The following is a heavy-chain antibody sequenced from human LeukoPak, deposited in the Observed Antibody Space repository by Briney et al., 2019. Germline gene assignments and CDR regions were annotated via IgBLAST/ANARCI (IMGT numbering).Heavy chain of an antibody. Sequence: PGRSLRLSCAASGFTFSSYGMHWVRQAPGKGLEWVAVIWYDGSNKYYADSVKGRFTISRDNSKNTLYLQMNSLRAEDTAVYYCAKVRNGIQLWAGDFDYWGQGTLVTVSS. J-gene: IGHJ4*02. V-gene: IGHV3-33*06. D-gene: IGHD5-18*01. CDR3: AKVRNGIQLWAGDFDY. CDR1: GFTFSSYG. CDR2: IWYDGSNK.